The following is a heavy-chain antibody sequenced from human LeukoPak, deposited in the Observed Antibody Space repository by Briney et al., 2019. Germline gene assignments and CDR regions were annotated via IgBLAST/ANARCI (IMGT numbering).Heavy chain of an antibody. Sequence: SETLSLTCTVSGGSISSYYWSWIRQPPGKGLEWIGYIYYSGSTNYNPSLKSRVTISVDTSKNQFSLKLSSVTAADTAVYYCARVETVLWFGELDHPMNWFDPWGQGALVTVSS. CDR1: GGSISSYY. V-gene: IGHV4-59*01. J-gene: IGHJ5*02. D-gene: IGHD3-10*01. CDR2: IYYSGST. CDR3: ARVETVLWFGELDHPMNWFDP.